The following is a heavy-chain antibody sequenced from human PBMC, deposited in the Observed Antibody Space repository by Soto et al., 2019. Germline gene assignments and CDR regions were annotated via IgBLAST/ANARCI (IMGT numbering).Heavy chain of an antibody. J-gene: IGHJ4*02. D-gene: IGHD2-15*01. CDR3: ARAVDCSGGSCFDY. V-gene: IGHV3-13*01. Sequence: GGSLRLSCAASGFTFSSYDMHWVRQATGKGLEWVSAIGTAGDTYYPGSVKGRFTISRENAKNSLYLQMNSLRAGDTAVYYCARAVDCSGGSCFDYWGQGTLVTVSS. CDR1: GFTFSSYD. CDR2: IGTAGDT.